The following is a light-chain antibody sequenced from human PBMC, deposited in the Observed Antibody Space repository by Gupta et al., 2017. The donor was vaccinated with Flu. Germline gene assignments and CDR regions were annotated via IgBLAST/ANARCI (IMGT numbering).Light chain of an antibody. J-gene: IGKJ4*01. CDR1: QSVSTF. Sequence: EIVLTQSPVTLSSSPGERDTLSCRASQSVSTFLAWYQQRPGQAPRLLIYDASDRATGIPARFSGSGSGIDFTLTINSLEPEDFAIYYCQQRANWPLTFGGGTKVEI. CDR3: QQRANWPLT. CDR2: DAS. V-gene: IGKV3-11*01.